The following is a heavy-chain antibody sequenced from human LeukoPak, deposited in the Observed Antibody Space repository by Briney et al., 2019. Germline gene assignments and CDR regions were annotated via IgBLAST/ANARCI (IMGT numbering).Heavy chain of an antibody. D-gene: IGHD3-10*01. CDR3: ARDGSYYYGSGSYL. CDR1: GYTFTSYG. CDR2: ISAYNGNT. V-gene: IGHV1-18*01. J-gene: IGHJ4*02. Sequence: ASVKVSCKASGYTFTSYGVGWVRQAPGQGLEWMGWISAYNGNTNYAQKLQGRVTMTTDTSTSTAYMELRSLRSDDTAVYYCARDGSYYYGSGSYLWGQGTLVTVSS.